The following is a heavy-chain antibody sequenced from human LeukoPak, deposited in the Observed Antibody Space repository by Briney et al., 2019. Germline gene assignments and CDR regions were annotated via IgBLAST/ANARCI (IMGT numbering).Heavy chain of an antibody. D-gene: IGHD5-18*01. CDR3: ARQKGGYSKYYYYYYMDV. CDR1: GYSFSSYW. CDR2: IYPGDSET. V-gene: IGHV5-51*01. J-gene: IGHJ6*03. Sequence: GESLKISCKGSGYSFSSYWIGWVRQMPGKGLEWMEIIYPGDSETRNSPSFEGQVTISADKSISTAYLQWSSLKASDTAMYYCARQKGGYSKYYYYYYMDVWGKGTTVTISS.